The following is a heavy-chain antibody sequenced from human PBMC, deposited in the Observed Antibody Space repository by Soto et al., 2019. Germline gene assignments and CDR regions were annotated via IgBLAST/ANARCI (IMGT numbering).Heavy chain of an antibody. CDR1: GASVSSASYY. Sequence: QVQLKESGPGLLKPSETLSLTCTVSGASVSSASYYWAWLRQPPGRGLEWIGSVYFSGSTSYIPSVRSRVTVSVDTSKNQFSLNLASVTASDSAVYYCARIDGDYGHNWFDPWGQGTLVIVSP. D-gene: IGHD4-17*01. CDR2: VYFSGST. V-gene: IGHV4-61*01. J-gene: IGHJ5*02. CDR3: ARIDGDYGHNWFDP.